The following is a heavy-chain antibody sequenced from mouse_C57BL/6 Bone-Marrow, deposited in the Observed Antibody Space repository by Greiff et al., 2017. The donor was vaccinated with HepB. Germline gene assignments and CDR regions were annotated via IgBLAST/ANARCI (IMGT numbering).Heavy chain of an antibody. CDR3: ARWGGFHYYFDY. J-gene: IGHJ2*01. Sequence: QVQLQQPGAELVKPGASVKLSCKASGYTFTSYWMHWVKQRPGQGLEWIGMIHPNSGSTNYNEKFKSKATLTVDKSSSTAYMQLSSLTSEDSAVYYCARWGGFHYYFDYWGQGTTLTVSS. CDR2: IHPNSGST. CDR1: GYTFTSYW. V-gene: IGHV1-64*01.